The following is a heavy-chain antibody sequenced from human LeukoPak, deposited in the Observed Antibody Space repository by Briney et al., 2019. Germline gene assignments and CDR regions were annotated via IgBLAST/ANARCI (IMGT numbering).Heavy chain of an antibody. CDR1: GFTFDDYA. J-gene: IGHJ5*02. Sequence: GGSLRLSCAASGFTFDDYAMHWVRQAPGKGLEWVAVIPYDGSNKYYADSVKGRFTISRDNSKNTLYLQMNSLRAEDTAVYYCAKDHFMTTVTNWFDPWGQGTLVTVSS. CDR2: IPYDGSNK. D-gene: IGHD4-17*01. CDR3: AKDHFMTTVTNWFDP. V-gene: IGHV3-30*18.